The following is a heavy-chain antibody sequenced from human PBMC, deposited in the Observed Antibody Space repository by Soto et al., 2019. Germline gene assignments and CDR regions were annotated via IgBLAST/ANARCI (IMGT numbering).Heavy chain of an antibody. V-gene: IGHV3-30*18. Sequence: GGSLRLSCAASGFTFSSYGMHWVRQAPGKGLEWVAVISYDGSNKYYADSVKGRFTISRDNSKNTLYLQMNSLRAEDTAVYYCAKVHCSGGSCIFSLPIDFAFDIWGQGTMVTVSS. J-gene: IGHJ3*02. CDR1: GFTFSSYG. D-gene: IGHD2-15*01. CDR2: ISYDGSNK. CDR3: AKVHCSGGSCIFSLPIDFAFDI.